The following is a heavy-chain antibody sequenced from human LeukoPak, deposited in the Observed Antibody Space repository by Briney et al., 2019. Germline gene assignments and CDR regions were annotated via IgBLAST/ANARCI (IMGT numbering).Heavy chain of an antibody. V-gene: IGHV4-39*07. CDR2: IYYSGST. D-gene: IGHD1-1*01. CDR1: GGSISSSSYY. J-gene: IGHJ4*02. CDR3: ARDRGTWNDDGFDY. Sequence: SETLSLTCTASGGSISSSSYYWGWIRQPPGKGLEWIGSIYYSGSTYYNSSLKSRVTLSVDTSKNQFSLKLSSVTAADTAVYYCARDRGTWNDDGFDYWGQGTLVTVSS.